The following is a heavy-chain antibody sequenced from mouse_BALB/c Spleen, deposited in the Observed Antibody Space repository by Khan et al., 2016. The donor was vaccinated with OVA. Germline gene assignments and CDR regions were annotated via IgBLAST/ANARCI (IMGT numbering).Heavy chain of an antibody. D-gene: IGHD2-4*01. J-gene: IGHJ3*01. CDR2: IWSAGST. V-gene: IGHV2-2*02. CDR1: GFSLTNYS. CDR3: ARRGYDYGRGALFAY. Sequence: QVQLKQSGPDLVQPSQSLSITCTVSGFSLTNYSVHWVRQSPGKGLEWLGVIWSAGSTDYNAAFISRLTIRKDNSRSPVFFKMNSLQPNDTAIYYCARRGYDYGRGALFAYWGQGTLVTVSA.